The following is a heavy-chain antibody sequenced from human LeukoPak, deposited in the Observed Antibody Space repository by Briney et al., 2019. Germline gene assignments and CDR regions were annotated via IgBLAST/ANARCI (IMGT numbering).Heavy chain of an antibody. D-gene: IGHD6-13*01. CDR3: ASGSSSWQDY. V-gene: IGHV3-48*03. CDR1: GFTFSSYE. J-gene: IGHJ4*02. CDR2: ISSSGSTI. Sequence: GGSLRLSCAASGFTFSSYEMNWVRQAPGKGLEWVSYISSSGSTIYYADSVKGRFTISRDNAKNSLYLQMNSLRAEDTALYYCASGSSSWQDYWGQGTLVTVSS.